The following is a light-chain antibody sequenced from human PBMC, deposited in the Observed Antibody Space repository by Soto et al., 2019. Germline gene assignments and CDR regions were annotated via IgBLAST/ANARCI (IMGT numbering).Light chain of an antibody. V-gene: IGKV1-5*01. CDR3: LQHHSYPWT. Sequence: DIQMTQSPYTLSSSVRDRVTITCRASQSISSWLAWYQQKPGLAPKRLISAASTLQSGVPSRFRGSGSGTEFSLTISGLQTEDFATYYCLQHHSYPWTFGQGTKVDIK. CDR1: QSISSW. J-gene: IGKJ1*01. CDR2: AAS.